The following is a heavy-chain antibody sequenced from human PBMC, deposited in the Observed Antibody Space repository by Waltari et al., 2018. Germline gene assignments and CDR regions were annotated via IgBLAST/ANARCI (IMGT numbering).Heavy chain of an antibody. CDR3: AKANLIQDYFYYFGMDV. Sequence: QEQLVESGGGVVQPGRSLRLSCEASGLIFTNAGLLWVRQAPGRGLEWVGVISYDGTNKFYADSVKGRFTISRDNSKHILYLHMDSLRTEDTAVYHCAKANLIQDYFYYFGMDVWGQGTTVTVSS. J-gene: IGHJ6*02. D-gene: IGHD5-18*01. V-gene: IGHV3-30*18. CDR1: GLIFTNAG. CDR2: ISYDGTNK.